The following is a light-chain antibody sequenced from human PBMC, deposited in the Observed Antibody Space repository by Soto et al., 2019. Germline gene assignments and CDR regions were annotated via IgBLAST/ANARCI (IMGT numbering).Light chain of an antibody. V-gene: IGKV1-6*01. J-gene: IGKJ1*01. CDR1: QGIRSA. CDR3: LLDYAYFWA. CDR2: AAS. Sequence: IQMTQSPSSLSASVGDRVTXTXXTSQGIRSALGWYQQKPWKVPKLLIYAASTLQSGVPSRFSGSGSGRDFTLTISSLQPEDFATYYCLLDYAYFWAFGQGTKVDIK.